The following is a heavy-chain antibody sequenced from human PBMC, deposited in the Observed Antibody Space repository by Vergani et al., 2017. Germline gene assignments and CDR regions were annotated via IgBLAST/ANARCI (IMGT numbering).Heavy chain of an antibody. J-gene: IGHJ6*03. Sequence: EVQLVESGGGLVQPGRSLRLSCAASGFTFSSYSMNWVRQAPGKGLEWVSSISSSSSYIYYADSVKGRFTISRDNAKNSLYLQMNSLRAEDTAVYYCAKDLYPGYAYYYYYMDVWGKGTTVTVSS. CDR1: GFTFSSYS. V-gene: IGHV3-21*01. CDR3: AKDLYPGYAYYYYYMDV. CDR2: ISSSSSYI. D-gene: IGHD2-2*02.